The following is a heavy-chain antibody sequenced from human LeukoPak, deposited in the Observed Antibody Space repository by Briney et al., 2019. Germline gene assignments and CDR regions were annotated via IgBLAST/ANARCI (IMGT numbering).Heavy chain of an antibody. CDR1: GFTFSSYW. V-gene: IGHV3-23*01. CDR2: ISGIGAGT. CDR3: AKRILYYFDY. D-gene: IGHD2-15*01. J-gene: IGHJ4*02. Sequence: GGSLRLSCAASGFTFSSYWMHWVRQAPGKGLEWVSGISGIGAGTHYADSVKGRFTISRDNSKNTLYLQMDSLRAEDTAIYYCAKRILYYFDYWGQGTLVSVSS.